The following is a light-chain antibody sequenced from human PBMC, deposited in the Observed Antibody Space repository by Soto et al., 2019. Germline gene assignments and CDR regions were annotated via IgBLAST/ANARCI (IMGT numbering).Light chain of an antibody. CDR3: GTWDSSLSAVV. CDR1: SSNIGNNY. CDR2: DNN. J-gene: IGLJ2*01. Sequence: QSVLTQPPSVSASPGQKVTISCSGSSSNIGNNYVSWYQQLPGTAPKLLIYDNNKRPSGIPDRFSGSKSGTSATLGITGLKTGAEADYYCGTWDSSLSAVVFGGGTKVTV. V-gene: IGLV1-51*01.